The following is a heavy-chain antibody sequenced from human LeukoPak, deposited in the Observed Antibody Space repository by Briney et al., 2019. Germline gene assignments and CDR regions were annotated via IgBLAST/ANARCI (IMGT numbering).Heavy chain of an antibody. CDR1: GFTVSSNY. V-gene: IGHV3-53*04. J-gene: IGHJ6*02. D-gene: IGHD3-3*01. CDR3: ARAGVAIFGVAQAPYGMDV. Sequence: QPGGSLRLSCAASGFTVSSNYMSWVRQAPGKGLEWVSVIYSGGSTYYADSVKGRFTISRHNSKNTLYLQMNSLRAEDTAVYYCARAGVAIFGVAQAPYGMDVWGQGTTVTVSS. CDR2: IYSGGST.